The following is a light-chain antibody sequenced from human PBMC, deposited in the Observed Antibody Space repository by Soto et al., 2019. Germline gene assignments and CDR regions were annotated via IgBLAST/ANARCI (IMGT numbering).Light chain of an antibody. CDR1: QTVFSN. CDR3: QQYNYWPPWT. Sequence: EIVITQSPATLSVSPGQRATFSCSASQTVFSNLAWYQQKPGQAPRLLIYDASTRATGIPARFSGSGSGTEFTLTISSLQSEDFAVYYCQQYNYWPPWTFGQGTKVDIK. V-gene: IGKV3-15*01. CDR2: DAS. J-gene: IGKJ1*01.